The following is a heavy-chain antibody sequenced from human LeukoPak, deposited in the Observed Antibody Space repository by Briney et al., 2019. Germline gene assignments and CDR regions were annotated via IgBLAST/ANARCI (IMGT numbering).Heavy chain of an antibody. CDR3: ARGVGTSVMWLDP. Sequence: PGGSLRLSCAASGFTFSSYWMSWVRQAPGKGLEWVANIKQDGSEKYYVDSVKGRFTISRDNAKNSLYLQMNSLRAEDTAVYYCARGVGTSVMWLDPWGQGTLVTVSS. J-gene: IGHJ5*02. D-gene: IGHD1-7*01. V-gene: IGHV3-7*01. CDR2: IKQDGSEK. CDR1: GFTFSSYW.